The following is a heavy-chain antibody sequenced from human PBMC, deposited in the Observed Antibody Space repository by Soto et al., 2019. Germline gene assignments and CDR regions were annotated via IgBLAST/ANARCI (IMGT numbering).Heavy chain of an antibody. V-gene: IGHV4-59*01. J-gene: IGHJ4*02. CDR2: IYCLGST. D-gene: IGHD3-10*01. Sequence: KPSETLSLTCSVSGGSMSEYFWSWIRQSPGKGLEWIGYIYCLGSTDYNPSLKSRVTISVDTSKRQFSLGLTSVTAADTAVYYCARDGYDGSGSPYPAYWGPGTQVTVSS. CDR3: ARDGYDGSGSPYPAY. CDR1: GGSMSEYF.